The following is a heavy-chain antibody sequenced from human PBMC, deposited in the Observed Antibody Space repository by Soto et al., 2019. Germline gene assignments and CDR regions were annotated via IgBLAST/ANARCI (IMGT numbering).Heavy chain of an antibody. CDR3: GLRLFPGYYFCY. V-gene: IGHV2-5*02. CDR1: GFLVSTRGVG. J-gene: IGHJ4*02. D-gene: IGHD2-21*01. Sequence: SGPTLVNPTQTLTMTCTFSGFLVSTRGVGVGWIRQPPGEVLEWLALIFWDDDKRYNPSLQSRLTITRYSSKNHVVLTMTNMVPVDTATYYCGLRLFPGYYFCYWCQGTLVTVSS. CDR2: IFWDDDK.